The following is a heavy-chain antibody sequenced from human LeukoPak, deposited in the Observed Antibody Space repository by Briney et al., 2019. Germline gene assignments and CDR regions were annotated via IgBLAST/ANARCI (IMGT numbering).Heavy chain of an antibody. CDR3: ARADGDFWSGYSYYFDY. CDR2: ISSSSSYI. CDR1: GFTFSSYS. V-gene: IGHV3-21*01. Sequence: PGGSLRLSCAASGFTFSSYSMNWVRQAPGKGLEGVSSISSSSSYIYYADSVKGRFTISRDNAKTSLYLQMNSLRAEDTAVYYCARADGDFWSGYSYYFDYWGQGTLVTVSS. D-gene: IGHD3-3*01. J-gene: IGHJ4*02.